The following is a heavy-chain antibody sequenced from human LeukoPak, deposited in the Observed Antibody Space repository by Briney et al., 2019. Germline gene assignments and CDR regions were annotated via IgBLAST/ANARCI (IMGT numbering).Heavy chain of an antibody. Sequence: ASVTVSCKASGYTFTSYGISWVRQAPGQGVEGMGWISAYNGNTNYAQTLKGRVTITTDTSTTPAYMALRSLRSHDTAVYYCARDIVVVPGPWDYWGQGTLVTVSS. J-gene: IGHJ4*02. CDR2: ISAYNGNT. D-gene: IGHD2-2*01. CDR1: GYTFTSYG. V-gene: IGHV1-18*01. CDR3: ARDIVVVPGPWDY.